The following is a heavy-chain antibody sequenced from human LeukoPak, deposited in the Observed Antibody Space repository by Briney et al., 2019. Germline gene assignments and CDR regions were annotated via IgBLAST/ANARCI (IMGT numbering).Heavy chain of an antibody. D-gene: IGHD3-9*01. CDR1: GGSFSGYY. Sequence: SETLSLTCAVYGGSFSGYYWSWIRQPPGKGLEWIGEINHSGSTNYNPSLKSRVTMSVDTSKNQFSLKLSSVTAADTAVYFCARGDISTGHSIWGQGTMVTVSS. CDR2: INHSGST. CDR3: ARGDISTGHSI. J-gene: IGHJ3*02. V-gene: IGHV4-34*01.